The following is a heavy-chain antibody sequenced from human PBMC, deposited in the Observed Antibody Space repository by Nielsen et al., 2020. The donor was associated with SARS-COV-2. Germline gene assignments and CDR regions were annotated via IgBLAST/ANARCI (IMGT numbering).Heavy chain of an antibody. CDR3: ARHDDHYYDSSGYLNWFDP. J-gene: IGHJ5*02. CDR2: IDPSDSYT. Sequence: GESRKISCKGSGYSFTSYWISWVRQMPGKGLEWMGRIDPSDSYTNYSPSFQGHVTISADKSISTAYLQWSSLKASDTAMYYCARHDDHYYDSSGYLNWFDPWGQGTLVTVSS. V-gene: IGHV5-10-1*01. D-gene: IGHD3-22*01. CDR1: GYSFTSYW.